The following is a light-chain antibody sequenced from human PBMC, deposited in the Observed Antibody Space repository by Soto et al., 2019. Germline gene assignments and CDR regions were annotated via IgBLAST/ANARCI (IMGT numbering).Light chain of an antibody. CDR3: QQYYSMPFT. CDR2: DAS. V-gene: IGKV3-20*01. J-gene: IGKJ4*01. CDR1: QSVSSY. Sequence: EIVLTQSPGTLSLSPGEGATLSCRASQSVSSYLAWYKQKPGQAPRLLIYDASNRATGIPDRLSGSGSGTDFTLTISRLEPEDSAVYYCQQYYSMPFTCGGGTKG.